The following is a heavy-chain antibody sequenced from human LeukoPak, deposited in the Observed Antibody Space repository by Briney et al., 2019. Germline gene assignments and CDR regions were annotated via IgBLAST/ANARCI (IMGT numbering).Heavy chain of an antibody. J-gene: IGHJ4*02. CDR2: IYNGGHT. D-gene: IGHD6-19*01. CDR1: GFTVSSNY. CDR3: ARAGGLRIAVAPIDC. Sequence: GGSLRLSCKASGFTVSSNYMTWVRQAPGKGLQWVSIIYNGGHTYYADSVKGRFTISRDNSKNMLYLQMNSLRAEDTAVYYCARAGGLRIAVAPIDCWGQGTLVTVSS. V-gene: IGHV3-53*01.